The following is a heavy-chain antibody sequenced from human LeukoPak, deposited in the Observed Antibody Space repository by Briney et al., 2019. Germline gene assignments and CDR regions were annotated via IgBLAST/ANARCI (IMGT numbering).Heavy chain of an antibody. J-gene: IGHJ4*02. CDR3: SRENGAFSPFGY. Sequence: PSETLSLTCGVSGGSISNTNWWSWVRQPPGQGLEWIGEISLTGLTHYNPSLESRVTVSLDKSKNQLSLNLTSVTGADTAVYYCSRENGAFSPFGYWGQGTLVTV. V-gene: IGHV4-4*02. D-gene: IGHD2-8*01. CDR2: ISLTGLT. CDR1: GGSISNTNW.